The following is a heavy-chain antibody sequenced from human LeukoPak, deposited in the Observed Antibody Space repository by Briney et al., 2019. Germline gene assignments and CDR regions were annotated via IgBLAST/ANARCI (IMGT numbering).Heavy chain of an antibody. Sequence: PSETLSLTCTVSGGSISSSSYYWGWFRQPPGKGLEWIGSIYYSGSTYYNPSLKSRVTISVDTSKNQFSLKLSSVTAADTAVYYCARDYGDLNYWGQGTLATVSS. V-gene: IGHV4-39*01. CDR3: ARDYGDLNY. CDR1: GGSISSSSYY. D-gene: IGHD4-17*01. CDR2: IYYSGST. J-gene: IGHJ4*02.